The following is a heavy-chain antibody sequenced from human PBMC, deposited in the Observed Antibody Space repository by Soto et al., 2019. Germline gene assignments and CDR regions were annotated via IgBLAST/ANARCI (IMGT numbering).Heavy chain of an antibody. CDR3: AKNGQPPYYYYGLDV. D-gene: IGHD2-8*01. Sequence: QGHLVQSGAEVKKPGTSVKVSCKASGYTFTRYGISWVRQAPGQGLEWMGGISGYNGDTNYAQNLQGRVTMTIDTSTSTAYMEVRSLTSDDTAVYYCAKNGQPPYYYYGLDVWGQGTTVTVSS. J-gene: IGHJ6*02. CDR1: GYTFTRYG. CDR2: ISGYNGDT. V-gene: IGHV1-18*01.